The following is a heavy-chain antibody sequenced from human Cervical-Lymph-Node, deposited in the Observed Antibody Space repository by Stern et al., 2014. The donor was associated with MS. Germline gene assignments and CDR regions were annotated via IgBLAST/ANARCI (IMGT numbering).Heavy chain of an antibody. V-gene: IGHV3-30*03. Sequence: VQLVQSGGGVVQPGRSLTLSCAASGFSLSNSGMHWVRQAPGKGLEWVAVMSFVGCNKNYGDSVKGRFSIARDMANNTLFLQMNSLRPEDTAVYYCMGVGDAMHVWGQGTTVIVSS. CDR3: MGVGDAMHV. CDR2: MSFVGCNK. CDR1: GFSLSNSG. J-gene: IGHJ6*02.